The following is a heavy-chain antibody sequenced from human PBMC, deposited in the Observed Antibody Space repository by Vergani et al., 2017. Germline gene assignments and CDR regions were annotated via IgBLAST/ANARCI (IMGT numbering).Heavy chain of an antibody. J-gene: IGHJ4*02. D-gene: IGHD3-10*01. CDR3: ARTSSISGSYYNGEWDY. CDR1: GYTFTNYY. CDR2: ISAYNGNT. V-gene: IGHV1-18*04. Sequence: QVLLVQSGAEVKKPGASVRVSCKTSGYTFTNYYIHWVRQAPGQGLEWMGWISAYNGNTNYAQKLQGRVTMTTDTSTSTAYMELRSLRSDDTAMYYCARTSSISGSYYNGEWDYWGQGTLVVVSS.